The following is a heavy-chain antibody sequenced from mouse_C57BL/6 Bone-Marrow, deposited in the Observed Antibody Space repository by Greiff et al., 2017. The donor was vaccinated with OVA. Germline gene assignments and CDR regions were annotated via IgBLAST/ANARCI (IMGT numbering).Heavy chain of an antibody. D-gene: IGHD4-1*01. CDR1: GYTFTSYW. J-gene: IGHJ2*01. V-gene: IGHV1-52*01. CDR2: IDPSDSET. Sequence: VKLMESGAELVRPGSSVKLSCKASGYTFTSYWMHWVKQRPIQGLEWIGNIDPSDSETHYNQKFKDKATLTVDKSSSTAYMQLSSLTSEDSAVYYCARIGDWDLTFDYWGQGTTLTVSS. CDR3: ARIGDWDLTFDY.